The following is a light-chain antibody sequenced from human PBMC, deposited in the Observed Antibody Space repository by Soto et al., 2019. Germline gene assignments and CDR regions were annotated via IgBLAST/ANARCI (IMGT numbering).Light chain of an antibody. V-gene: IGKV3D-15*01. CDR1: QSVSSN. CDR3: QQYNYWPIT. J-gene: IGKJ1*01. CDR2: GAS. Sequence: EIVMTQSPATLSVSPGERATLSCRASQSVSSNLAWYQQKPGQAPRLLINGASTRATGIPARFSGSGSGTEFTLTISSLQSEDFAVYYCQQYNYWPITFGQGTKVEIK.